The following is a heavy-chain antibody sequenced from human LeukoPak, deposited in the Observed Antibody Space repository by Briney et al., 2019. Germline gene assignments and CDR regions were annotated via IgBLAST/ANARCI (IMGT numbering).Heavy chain of an antibody. CDR3: VRDRTAAAGEFDY. Sequence: GGSLRLSCAASGFTFSSYEMNWVRQAPGKGLEWVSYISSSGSTIYYADSVKGRFTISRDNAENTLYLQLNSLRADDTAVYYCVRDRTAAAGEFDYWGQGTLVTVSS. D-gene: IGHD6-13*01. V-gene: IGHV3-48*03. CDR2: ISSSGSTI. J-gene: IGHJ4*02. CDR1: GFTFSSYE.